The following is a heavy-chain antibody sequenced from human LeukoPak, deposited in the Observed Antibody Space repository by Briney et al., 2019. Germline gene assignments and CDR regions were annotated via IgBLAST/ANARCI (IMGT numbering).Heavy chain of an antibody. J-gene: IGHJ4*02. Sequence: PGGSLRVSCAASGFTFSSYWMHWVRQAPGKGLVWVSRINSEGSSTSYADSVKGRFTISRDNAKNTLYLQMNSLRAEDTAVYYCARGPTHGDYVNYWGQGTLVTVSS. CDR1: GFTFSSYW. V-gene: IGHV3-74*01. CDR2: INSEGSST. D-gene: IGHD4-17*01. CDR3: ARGPTHGDYVNY.